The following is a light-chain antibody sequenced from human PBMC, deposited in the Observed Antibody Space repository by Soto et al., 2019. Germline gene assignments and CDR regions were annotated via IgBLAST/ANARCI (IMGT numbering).Light chain of an antibody. CDR1: QSVSSN. V-gene: IGKV3-15*01. J-gene: IGKJ2*01. CDR2: GAS. Sequence: EIVMTQSPATLSVSPGERATLSCRASQSVSSNLAWYQQKPGQAPRLLIYGASTRATAIPARFSGSGSGTYFTLTISSLQSEDFAVYYCQQYNNWPPNYTFGQGTKLEIK. CDR3: QQYNNWPPNYT.